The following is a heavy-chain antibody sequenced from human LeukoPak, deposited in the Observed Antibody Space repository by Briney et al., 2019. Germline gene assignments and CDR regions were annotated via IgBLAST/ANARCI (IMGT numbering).Heavy chain of an antibody. J-gene: IGHJ5*02. D-gene: IGHD3-22*01. CDR2: IYYSGST. CDR1: GGSISSSSYY. V-gene: IGHV4-39*01. CDR3: ARHMIGYYYENWFDP. Sequence: SETLSLTCTVSGGSISSSSYYWGWIRQPPGNGLEWIGSIYYSGSTYYNPSLKSRVTISVDTSKNQFSLKLSSVTAADTAVYYCARHMIGYYYENWFDPWGQGTLVTVSS.